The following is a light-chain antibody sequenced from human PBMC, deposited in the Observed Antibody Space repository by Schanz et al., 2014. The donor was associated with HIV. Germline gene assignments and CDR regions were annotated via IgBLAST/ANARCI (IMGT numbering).Light chain of an antibody. V-gene: IGKV3-15*01. CDR3: QQYGISPNT. CDR2: GAS. J-gene: IGKJ2*01. CDR1: QSVSSN. Sequence: EIVMTQSPATLSVSPGERATLSCRASQSVSSNLAWYQQKPGQAPRLLIYGASTRATGIPARFSGSGSGTDFTLIISRLEPEDFAVYYCQQYGISPNTFGQGTKLEIK.